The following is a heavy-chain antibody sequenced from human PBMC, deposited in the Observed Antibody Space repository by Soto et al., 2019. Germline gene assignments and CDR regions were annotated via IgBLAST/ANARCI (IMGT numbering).Heavy chain of an antibody. J-gene: IGHJ4*02. CDR2: IYYSGST. CDR3: ARGQVVAAQH. CDR1: GGSISSYY. D-gene: IGHD2-15*01. Sequence: PSETLSLTCTVSGGSISSYYWSWIRQPPGKGLEWIGYIYYSGSTKYNPSLKSRVTISVDTSKNQFSLRLTSVTAADTAVYYCARGQVVAAQHWGQGTLVTVSS. V-gene: IGHV4-59*08.